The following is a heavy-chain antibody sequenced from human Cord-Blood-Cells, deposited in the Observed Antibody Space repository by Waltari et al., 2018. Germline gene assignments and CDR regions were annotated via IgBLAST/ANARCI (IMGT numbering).Heavy chain of an antibody. CDR2: INHSRST. J-gene: IGHJ3*02. V-gene: IGHV4-34*01. CDR3: ARDIVGANDAFDI. CDR1: GGSFSGYY. D-gene: IGHD1-26*01. Sequence: QVQLQQWGAGLLKPSETLSLTCAVYGGSFSGYYWSWIRQPPGKGLEWIGEINHSRSTNDNPSLKSRVTISVDTSKNQFSLKRSSVTAADAAVYYCARDIVGANDAFDIWGQGTMVTVSS.